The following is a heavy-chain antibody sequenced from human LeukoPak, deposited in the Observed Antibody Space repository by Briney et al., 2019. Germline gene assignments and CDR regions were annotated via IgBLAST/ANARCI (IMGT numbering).Heavy chain of an antibody. J-gene: IGHJ6*03. CDR3: ARSRHILRFLEWPYSYYMDV. V-gene: IGHV3-48*01. CDR2: ISSSSSTI. CDR1: GFTFSSYS. Sequence: GGSLRLSCAASGFTFSSYSMNWVRQAPGKGLEWVSYISSSSSTIYYADSVKGRFTISRDNAKNSLYLQMNSLRAEDTAVYYCARSRHILRFLEWPYSYYMDVWGKGTTVTVSS. D-gene: IGHD3-3*01.